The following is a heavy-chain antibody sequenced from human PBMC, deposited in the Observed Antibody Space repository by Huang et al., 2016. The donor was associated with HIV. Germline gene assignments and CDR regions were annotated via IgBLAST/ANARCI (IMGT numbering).Heavy chain of an antibody. V-gene: IGHV1-69*13. Sequence: QVQLVQSGPEVKKPGSSVTVSCKASGEALREYAFNWVRQAPRHGIEWMGRVRPILGTAKYAQKFEGRLTITADESTNTGYMELGRLEFEDTAVYYCARDRGGWGTYRFTGNDYWGQGTLVTVSS. CDR2: VRPILGTA. J-gene: IGHJ4*02. D-gene: IGHD3-16*02. CDR1: GEALREYA. CDR3: ARDRGGWGTYRFTGNDY.